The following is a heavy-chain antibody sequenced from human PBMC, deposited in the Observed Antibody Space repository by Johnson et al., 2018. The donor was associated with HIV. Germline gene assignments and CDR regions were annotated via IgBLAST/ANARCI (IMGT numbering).Heavy chain of an antibody. Sequence: QVQLVESGGGVVQPGKSLRLSCAASGFTFSSSAMHWVRQAPGQGLEWVAVISYDGSNKYYADSVKGRFTISRDNSKNTLYLQMNSLRDEDTAMYYCARDDYYDTSNHLDIWGQGTMVTVSP. J-gene: IGHJ3*02. CDR2: ISYDGSNK. D-gene: IGHD3-22*01. CDR1: GFTFSSSA. V-gene: IGHV3-30*04. CDR3: ARDDYYDTSNHLDI.